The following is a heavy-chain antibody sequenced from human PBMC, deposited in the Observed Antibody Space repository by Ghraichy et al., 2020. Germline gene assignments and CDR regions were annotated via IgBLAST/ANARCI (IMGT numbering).Heavy chain of an antibody. V-gene: IGHV3-49*03. CDR3: TRGSSTSFKYYYGMDV. CDR2: IRSKAYGGTT. CDR1: GFTFGDYA. D-gene: IGHD2-2*01. Sequence: GESLNISCTASGFTFGDYAMSWFRQAPGKGLEWVGFIRSKAYGGTTEYAASVKGRFTISRDDSKSIAYLQMNSLKTEDTAVYYCTRGSSTSFKYYYGMDVWGQGTTVTVSS. J-gene: IGHJ6*02.